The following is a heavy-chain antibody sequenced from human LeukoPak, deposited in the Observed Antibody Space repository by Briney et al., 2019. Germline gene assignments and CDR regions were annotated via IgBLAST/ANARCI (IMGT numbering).Heavy chain of an antibody. V-gene: IGHV4-34*01. D-gene: IGHD6-6*01. CDR3: ARETVISSSSSYFDY. CDR2: INHSGST. Sequence: SETLSLTCAVYGGSFSGYYWSWIRQPPGKGLEWIGEINHSGSTNYNPSLKSRVTISVDTSKNQFSLKLSSVTAADTAVYYCARETVISSSSSYFDYWGQGTLVTVSS. J-gene: IGHJ4*02. CDR1: GGSFSGYY.